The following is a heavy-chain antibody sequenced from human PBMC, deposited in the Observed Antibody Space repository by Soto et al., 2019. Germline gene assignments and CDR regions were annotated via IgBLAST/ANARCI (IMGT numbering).Heavy chain of an antibody. V-gene: IGHV3-23*01. CDR3: AHPRGYGVFDAYDI. Sequence: GGSLRLSCAASGFTFNTYAMSWVRQAPGKGLEWVSAISASYSTYYADSVKGRFTISRDNSMNALYLQMNSLRIEDTAVYYCAHPRGYGVFDAYDIWGQGTMVTVSS. D-gene: IGHD4-17*01. J-gene: IGHJ3*02. CDR1: GFTFNTYA. CDR2: ISASYST.